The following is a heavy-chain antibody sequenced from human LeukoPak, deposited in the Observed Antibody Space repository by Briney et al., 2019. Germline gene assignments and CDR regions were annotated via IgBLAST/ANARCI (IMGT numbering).Heavy chain of an antibody. CDR1: GYTFTSCC. D-gene: IGHD6-13*01. CDR2: ISPHNGNT. J-gene: IGHJ5*02. CDR3: ATVYCSSWYSDYENWFDL. V-gene: IGHV1-18*04. Sequence: RASVNLSCTVSGYTFTSCCNRCVLRPPPQRRVWRRGISPHNGNTNYTQTLQSRVTITTDTSTSTAYMELRHLGSDDTAMYYCATVYCSSWYSDYENWFDLWGRGTLVTVSS.